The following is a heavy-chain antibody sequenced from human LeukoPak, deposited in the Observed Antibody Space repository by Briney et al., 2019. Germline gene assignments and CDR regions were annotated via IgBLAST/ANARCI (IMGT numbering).Heavy chain of an antibody. CDR1: GFTFSNYL. Sequence: PGGSLRLSCVASGFTFSNYLMNWVRQAPGKGLEWVSGISHSGSSIYYADSVKGRFTISRDNSKNTLYLQMNSLRAEDTALYYCASNYRRYMDVWGKGTTVTVSS. V-gene: IGHV3-23*01. CDR3: ASNYRRYMDV. D-gene: IGHD4-11*01. CDR2: ISHSGSSI. J-gene: IGHJ6*03.